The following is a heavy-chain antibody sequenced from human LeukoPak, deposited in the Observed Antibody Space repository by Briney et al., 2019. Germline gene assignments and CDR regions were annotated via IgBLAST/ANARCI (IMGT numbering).Heavy chain of an antibody. J-gene: IGHJ5*02. V-gene: IGHV4-39*07. Sequence: SETLSLTCTVSGGSISTSSYYWGWIRQPPGKGLEWIGSIHYSGSTYYNPSLKSRLTISVDMSKNQFSLKLSSVTAADTAVYYCARGGPVGSWFDPWGQGTLVGDPS. CDR1: GGSISTSSYY. CDR2: IHYSGST. D-gene: IGHD1-26*01. CDR3: ARGGPVGSWFDP.